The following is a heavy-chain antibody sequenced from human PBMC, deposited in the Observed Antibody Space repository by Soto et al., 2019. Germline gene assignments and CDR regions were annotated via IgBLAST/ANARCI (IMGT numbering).Heavy chain of an antibody. D-gene: IGHD3-22*01. CDR1: GGSISSGGYY. CDR3: ARDQAYYYDSSGYYYVSSWFDP. J-gene: IGHJ5*02. V-gene: IGHV4-31*03. CDR2: IYYSGST. Sequence: SETLSLTCTVSGGSISSGGYYWSWIRQHPGKGLEWIGYIYYSGSTYYNPSLKGRVTISVDTSKNQFSLKLSSVTAADTAVYYCARDQAYYYDSSGYYYVSSWFDPWGQGTLVTVSS.